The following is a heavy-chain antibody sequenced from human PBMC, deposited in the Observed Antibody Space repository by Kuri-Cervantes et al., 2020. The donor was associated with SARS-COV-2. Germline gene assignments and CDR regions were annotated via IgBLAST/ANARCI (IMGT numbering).Heavy chain of an antibody. J-gene: IGHJ4*02. CDR3: ARVVGGYSYGSPSFFDY. CDR2: IYYSGST. CDR1: GGSISSSSYY. Sequence: SETLSLTCTVSGGSISSSSYYWGWIRQPPGKGLEWIGSIYYSGSTYYNPSLKSRVTISVDTSKNQFSLKLSSVTAADTAVYYCARVVGGYSYGSPSFFDYWGQGTLVTVSS. D-gene: IGHD5-18*01. V-gene: IGHV4-39*01.